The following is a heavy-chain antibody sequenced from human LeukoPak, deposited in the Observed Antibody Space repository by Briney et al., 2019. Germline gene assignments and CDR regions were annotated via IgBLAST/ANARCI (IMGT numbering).Heavy chain of an antibody. V-gene: IGHV3-11*01. Sequence: GGSLRLSCAASGFTFNDYYMSWIRQAPGKGLEWLSYINIGGTNTHYADSVKGRFTISRDNAKKSLYLEMNNLRDEDTGVYYCATDGAGFDTWGQGVLVTVSS. CDR3: ATDGAGFDT. CDR1: GFTFNDYY. CDR2: INIGGTNT. J-gene: IGHJ5*02.